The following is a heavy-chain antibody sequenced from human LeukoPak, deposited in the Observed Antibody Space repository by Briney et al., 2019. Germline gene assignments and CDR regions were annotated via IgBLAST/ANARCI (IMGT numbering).Heavy chain of an antibody. CDR3: ARGRGSPDYFDY. J-gene: IGHJ4*02. Sequence: SETLSLTCTVSGGSISSYYWSWIRQPPGKGLGWIGYIYYSGSTNYNPSLKSRVTISVDTSKNQFSLKLSSVTAADTAVYYCARGRGSPDYFDYWGQGTLVTVSS. D-gene: IGHD1-26*01. V-gene: IGHV4-59*01. CDR1: GGSISSYY. CDR2: IYYSGST.